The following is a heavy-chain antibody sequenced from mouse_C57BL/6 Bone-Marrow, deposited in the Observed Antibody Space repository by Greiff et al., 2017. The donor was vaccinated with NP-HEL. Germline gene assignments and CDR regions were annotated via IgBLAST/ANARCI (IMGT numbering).Heavy chain of an antibody. CDR3: ARNYEGDY. Sequence: QVQLQQPGAELVMPGASVKLSCKASCYTFTSYWMHWVKQRPGQGLEWIGEIDPSDSYTNYNQKFKGKSTLTVDKSSSTAYMQLSSLTSEDSAVYYCARNYEGDYWGQGTTLTVSS. CDR1: CYTFTSYW. CDR2: IDPSDSYT. V-gene: IGHV1-69*01. J-gene: IGHJ2*01. D-gene: IGHD2-4*01.